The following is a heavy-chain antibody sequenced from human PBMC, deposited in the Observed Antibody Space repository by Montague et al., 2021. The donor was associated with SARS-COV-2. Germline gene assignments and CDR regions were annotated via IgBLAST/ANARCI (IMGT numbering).Heavy chain of an antibody. J-gene: IGHJ4*03. CDR3: VRGLGGDSCSHFDY. V-gene: IGHV4-34*01. D-gene: IGHD2-15*01. CDR2: FNHSGST. CDR1: GGSFSSYY. Sequence: SETLSLTCAVYGGSFSSYYWSWIRQPPGKGLEWIGYFNHSGSTNYNPSLKSRVTISLDTSKKQFSLKLSSVTAADTAVYYCVRGLGGDSCSHFDYWGQGTLVTVSS.